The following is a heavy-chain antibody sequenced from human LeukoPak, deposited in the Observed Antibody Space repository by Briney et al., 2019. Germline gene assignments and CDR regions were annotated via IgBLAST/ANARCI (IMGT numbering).Heavy chain of an antibody. CDR1: SGSIFRSNW. J-gene: IGHJ5*02. V-gene: IGHV4-4*02. CDR2: IFHSGST. Sequence: SETLSLTCAVSSGSIFRSNWWSWVRPPPGKGLEWIGQIFHSGSTSYSPSLKSRVTISVDKSKNQFSLRLTSVTAADTAVYYCARHKSSSSWYDWFDPWGQGTLVTVSS. D-gene: IGHD6-13*01. CDR3: ARHKSSSSWYDWFDP.